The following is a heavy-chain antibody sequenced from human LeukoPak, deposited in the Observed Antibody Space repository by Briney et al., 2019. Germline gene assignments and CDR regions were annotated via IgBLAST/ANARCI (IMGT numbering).Heavy chain of an antibody. D-gene: IGHD3-9*01. Sequence: PSQTLSLTCTVSGGSISSYHWSWIRQPPGKGLEWIGYIYYSGSTNYNPSLKSRVTISVDTSKNQFSLKLSSVTAADTAVYYCAQNDGYDILTGYYLNWFDPWGQGTLVTVSS. CDR3: AQNDGYDILTGYYLNWFDP. J-gene: IGHJ5*02. CDR1: GGSISSYH. CDR2: IYYSGST. V-gene: IGHV4-59*01.